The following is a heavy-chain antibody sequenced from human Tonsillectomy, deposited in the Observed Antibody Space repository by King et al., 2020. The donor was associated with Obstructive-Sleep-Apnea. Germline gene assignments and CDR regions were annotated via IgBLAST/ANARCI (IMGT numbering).Heavy chain of an antibody. J-gene: IGHJ4*02. CDR1: GGSTDTYY. D-gene: IGHD4/OR15-4a*01. CDR3: ARRLTNYPFDY. V-gene: IGHV4-59*08. Sequence: QLQESGPRLVEPSETLSLTCTVSGGSTDTYYWNWIRQPPGKGLEWIGHVSNGGTTNYSPSLTSRVTLSIDTSTNQFSLKLASVTAADTAVYFCARRLTNYPFDYWGQGTLVTVSS. CDR2: VSNGGTT.